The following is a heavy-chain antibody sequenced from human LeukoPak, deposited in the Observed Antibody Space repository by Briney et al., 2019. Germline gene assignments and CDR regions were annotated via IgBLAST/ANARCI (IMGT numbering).Heavy chain of an antibody. D-gene: IGHD3-22*01. J-gene: IGHJ4*02. CDR2: IYPGDSDT. Sequence: GESLKISCKGSAYSFTTYWIGWVRQMPGKGLEWMGIIYPGDSDTRYSPSFQGQVTISADKSISTAYLQWSSLKASDTAMYYCARAYYDSSGHPLADYWGQGTLVTVSS. CDR3: ARAYYDSSGHPLADY. V-gene: IGHV5-51*01. CDR1: AYSFTTYW.